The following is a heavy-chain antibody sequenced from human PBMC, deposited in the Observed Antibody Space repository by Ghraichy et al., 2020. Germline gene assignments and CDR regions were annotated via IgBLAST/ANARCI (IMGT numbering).Heavy chain of an antibody. V-gene: IGHV1-3*01. D-gene: IGHD2-2*01. CDR1: GYTFTSYA. CDR3: ARGQLYYYYYGMDV. J-gene: IGHJ6*02. Sequence: ASVKVSCKASGYTFTSYAMHWVRQAPGQRLEWMGWINAGNGNTKYSQKFQGRVTITRDTSASTAYMELSSLRSEDTAVYYCARGQLYYYYYGMDVWGQGTTVTVSS. CDR2: INAGNGNT.